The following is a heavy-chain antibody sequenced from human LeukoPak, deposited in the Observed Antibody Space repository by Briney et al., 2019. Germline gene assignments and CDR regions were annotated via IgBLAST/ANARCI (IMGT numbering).Heavy chain of an antibody. CDR2: ITSDASST. D-gene: IGHD3-10*01. Sequence: GGSLRLSCAASGFTFSNYWMHWVRRAPGKGLVWVSRITSDASSTSYADSVKGRFTISRDNAKNSLYLRMNSLRAEDTAVYYCAREFEGQEAGVYGSGSYDVFDIWGKGTMVTVSS. CDR3: AREFEGQEAGVYGSGSYDVFDI. V-gene: IGHV3-74*01. J-gene: IGHJ3*02. CDR1: GFTFSNYW.